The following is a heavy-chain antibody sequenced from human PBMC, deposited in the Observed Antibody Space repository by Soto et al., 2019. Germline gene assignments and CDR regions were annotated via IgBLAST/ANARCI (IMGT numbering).Heavy chain of an antibody. J-gene: IGHJ3*02. CDR3: ARDFSCSSTSCYDHDAFDI. CDR2: IYYSGST. CDR1: GGSISSYY. Sequence: SETLSLTCTVSGGSISSYYWSWIRQPPGKGLEWIGYIYYSGSTNYNPSLKSRVTISVDTSKNQFSLKLSSVTAADTAVYYCARDFSCSSTSCYDHDAFDIWGQGTMVTVSS. V-gene: IGHV4-59*01. D-gene: IGHD2-2*01.